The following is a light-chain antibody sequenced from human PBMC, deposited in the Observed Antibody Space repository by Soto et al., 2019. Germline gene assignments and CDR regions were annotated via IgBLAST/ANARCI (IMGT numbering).Light chain of an antibody. CDR3: AAWDDSLNGYV. Sequence: QPVLTQPPSASGTPGQRVTISCSGSSSNIGSNTVNWYQQLPGTAPKLLIYSNNQRPSGVPDRFSGSNSCTSASLAISGLQSEDEADYYCAAWDDSLNGYVFGTGTKLTVL. V-gene: IGLV1-44*01. J-gene: IGLJ1*01. CDR1: SSNIGSNT. CDR2: SNN.